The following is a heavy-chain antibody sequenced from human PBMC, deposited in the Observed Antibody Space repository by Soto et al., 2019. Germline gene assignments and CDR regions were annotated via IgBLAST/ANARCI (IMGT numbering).Heavy chain of an antibody. CDR3: ATSDFWSDYYSLIDN. V-gene: IGHV3-23*01. Sequence: GGSLRLSCAASGFTFRVYAMSWIRQAPGKGLEWVSGISTSGDNTYYADSVKGRFTISRDNSKNTLYVQMNSLRAEDTAIYYCATSDFWSDYYSLIDNWGQGTLVTVSS. J-gene: IGHJ4*02. CDR1: GFTFRVYA. D-gene: IGHD3-3*01. CDR2: ISTSGDNT.